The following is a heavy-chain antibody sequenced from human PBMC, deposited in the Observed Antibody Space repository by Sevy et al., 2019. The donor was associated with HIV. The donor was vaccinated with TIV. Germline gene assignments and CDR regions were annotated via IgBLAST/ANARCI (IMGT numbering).Heavy chain of an antibody. Sequence: GGSLRLSCVASGFTFSRYWMTWVRQTPGKGLEWVANIKQDGSEKYYVDSVKGRFTISRDNAKNSLYLQMNSLRAEDTAVYYCARLRDDSSGYHLDYWGQGTLVTVSS. CDR1: GFTFSRYW. CDR2: IKQDGSEK. J-gene: IGHJ4*02. D-gene: IGHD3-22*01. CDR3: ARLRDDSSGYHLDY. V-gene: IGHV3-7*01.